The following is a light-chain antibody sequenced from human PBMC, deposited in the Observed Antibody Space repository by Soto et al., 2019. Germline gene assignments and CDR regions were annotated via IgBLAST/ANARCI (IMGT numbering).Light chain of an antibody. CDR2: LGS. Sequence: DIVMTQSPLSLPDTPGEPASISCRSSQSLLHTNGFNYLDWYLQKPGQSPQLLIYLGSSRASGVPDRFSGSGSGTDFTLKISRVEAEDVGVYYCMQALQTPWTFGQGTKVEIK. CDR3: MQALQTPWT. V-gene: IGKV2-28*01. J-gene: IGKJ1*01. CDR1: QSLLHTNGFNY.